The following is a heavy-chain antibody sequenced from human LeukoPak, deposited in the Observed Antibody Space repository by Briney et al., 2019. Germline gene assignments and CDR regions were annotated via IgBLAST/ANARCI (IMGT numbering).Heavy chain of an antibody. CDR1: GFTFYDYA. V-gene: IGHV3-9*01. D-gene: IGHD3-9*01. Sequence: GGSLRLSCAASGFTFYDYAMHWVRHAPGKGLEWVSGISWNSGSIGYADSVKGRFTISRDNAKNSLYLQMNSLRAEDTALYYCAKGKFIRYFDWLLFDYWGQGTLVTVSS. CDR2: ISWNSGSI. CDR3: AKGKFIRYFDWLLFDY. J-gene: IGHJ4*02.